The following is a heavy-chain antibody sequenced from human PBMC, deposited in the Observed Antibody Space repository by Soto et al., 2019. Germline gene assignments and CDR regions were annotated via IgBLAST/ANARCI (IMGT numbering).Heavy chain of an antibody. J-gene: IGHJ4*02. V-gene: IGHV3-23*01. CDR2: ISGSGGST. CDR1: GFTFSSYA. Sequence: GGSLRLSCAASGFTFSSYAMSWVRQAPGKGLEWVSAISGSGGSTYYADSVKGRFTISRDNSKNTLYLQMNSLRAEDTAVYYCAKAPFYDYIWGSYRPYYFDYWGQGTLVTVS. CDR3: AKAPFYDYIWGSYRPYYFDY. D-gene: IGHD3-16*02.